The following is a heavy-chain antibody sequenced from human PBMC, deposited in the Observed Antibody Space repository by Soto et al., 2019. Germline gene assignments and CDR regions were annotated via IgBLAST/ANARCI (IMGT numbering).Heavy chain of an antibody. D-gene: IGHD7-27*01. CDR2: IIPIFGTA. Sequence: SVQVSCKASGGTFRSYAISWVRQAPGQGLEWMGGIIPIFGTANYAQKFQGRVTITADESTSTAYMELSSLRSEDTAVYYCARVGTDNPRGYYFDYWGQGTLVTVSS. CDR3: ARVGTDNPRGYYFDY. CDR1: GGTFRSYA. V-gene: IGHV1-69*13. J-gene: IGHJ4*02.